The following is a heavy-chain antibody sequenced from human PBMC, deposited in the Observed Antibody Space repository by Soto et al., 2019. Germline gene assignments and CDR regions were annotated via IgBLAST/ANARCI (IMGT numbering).Heavy chain of an antibody. D-gene: IGHD1-7*01. Sequence: QVQLQQWGAGLLKPSETLSLTCAFYGETFSGYYWSWIRQPPEKGLEWIGEINHSGSTNYKPSLKSRVTISVDTSKFQFSLKLTSVTAADAAIYCGARGLRNWNYEGGLPVRGQVTMVTVSA. CDR1: GETFSGYY. CDR2: INHSGST. V-gene: IGHV4-34*01. J-gene: IGHJ4*02. CDR3: ARGLRNWNYEGGLPV.